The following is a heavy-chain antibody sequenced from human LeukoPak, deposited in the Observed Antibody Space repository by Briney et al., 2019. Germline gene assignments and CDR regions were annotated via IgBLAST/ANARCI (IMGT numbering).Heavy chain of an antibody. J-gene: IGHJ6*03. CDR2: IIPIFGTA. CDR3: ARDGYDSSGYYSGYYYYYMDV. Sequence: AASVKVSCKASGGTFSSYAISWVRQAPGQGLEWMGRIIPIFGTANYAQKFQGRVTITTDESTSTAYMELSSLRSEDMAVYYCARDGYDSSGYYSGYYYYYMDVWGKGTTVTVSS. D-gene: IGHD3-22*01. CDR1: GGTFSSYA. V-gene: IGHV1-69*05.